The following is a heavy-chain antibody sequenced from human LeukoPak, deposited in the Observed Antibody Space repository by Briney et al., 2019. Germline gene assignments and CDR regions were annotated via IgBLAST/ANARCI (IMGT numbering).Heavy chain of an antibody. D-gene: IGHD3-3*01. CDR2: MNPNSGNT. V-gene: IGHV1-8*02. CDR1: GYTFTSYG. CDR3: ARGRGGRLLYYDFWSGSDWFDP. J-gene: IGHJ5*02. Sequence: ASVKVSCKASGYTFTSYGISWVRQAPGQGLEWMGWMNPNSGNTGYAQKFQGRVTMTRNTSISTAYMELSSLRSEDTAVYYRARGRGGRLLYYDFWSGSDWFDPWGQGTLVTVSS.